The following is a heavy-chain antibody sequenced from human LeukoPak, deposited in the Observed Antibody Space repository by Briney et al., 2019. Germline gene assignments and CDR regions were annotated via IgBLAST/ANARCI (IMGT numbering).Heavy chain of an antibody. J-gene: IGHJ4*02. V-gene: IGHV3-30-3*02. CDR1: GFSFGSYD. CDR3: VLGHYGGLFDN. Sequence: GESLKISCAASGFSFGSYDMHWVRQAPGKGLEWVAVISNDGTNKDYADSVKGRFTVSRDNSKNTLYQQMNSLRVEDTALYYCVLGHYGGLFDNWGQGTLVTVSS. D-gene: IGHD4-17*01. CDR2: ISNDGTNK.